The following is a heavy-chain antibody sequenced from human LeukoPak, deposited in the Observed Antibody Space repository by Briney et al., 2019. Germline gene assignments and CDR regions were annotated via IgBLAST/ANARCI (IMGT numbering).Heavy chain of an antibody. CDR2: ISWNSGSI. Sequence: GRSLRLSCAASGFTFDDYAMRWVRHAPGKGLEWVSGISWNSGSIGYADSVKGRFTISRDSAKNSLYLQMNSLRAEDMALYYCARGGDDDAFDIWGQGTMVTVSS. J-gene: IGHJ3*02. V-gene: IGHV3-9*03. CDR3: ARGGDDDAFDI. CDR1: GFTFDDYA. D-gene: IGHD2-21*02.